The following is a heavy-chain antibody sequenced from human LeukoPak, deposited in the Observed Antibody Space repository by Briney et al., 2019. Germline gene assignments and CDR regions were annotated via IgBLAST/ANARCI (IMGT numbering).Heavy chain of an antibody. CDR1: GGSISSYY. D-gene: IGHD6-13*01. Sequence: SQTLSLTCTVSGGSISSYYWSWIRQPPGKGLEWIGYLYYSGSTNYNPSLKSRVTISVDTSKNQFSLKLSSVTAADTAVYYCASSDPFSSSYAFDIWGQGTMVTVSS. J-gene: IGHJ3*02. CDR2: LYYSGST. V-gene: IGHV4-59*01. CDR3: ASSDPFSSSYAFDI.